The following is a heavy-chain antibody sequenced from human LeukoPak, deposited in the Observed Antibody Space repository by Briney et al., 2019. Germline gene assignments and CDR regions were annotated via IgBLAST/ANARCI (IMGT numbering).Heavy chain of an antibody. V-gene: IGHV3-15*01. CDR3: TTDEWS. Sequence: NTGGSLRLSCAASGFTFSNARMSWVRQAPGKGLEWVGRIKRKTDGGTTDYAAPVKGRFSISRDDSKNMLYLQMNTLKTEDTAVYYCTTDEWSWGQGILVTVSS. CDR1: GFTFSNAR. CDR2: IKRKTDGGTT. J-gene: IGHJ5*02. D-gene: IGHD3-3*01.